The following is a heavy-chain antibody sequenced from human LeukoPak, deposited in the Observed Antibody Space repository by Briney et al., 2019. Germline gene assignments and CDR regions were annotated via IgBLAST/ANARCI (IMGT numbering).Heavy chain of an antibody. V-gene: IGHV4-59*01. J-gene: IGHJ6*03. D-gene: IGHD3-10*01. CDR3: AREPLGSSGYMDV. Sequence: PSETLSLTCTVSGGSISSYYWSWVRQPPGKGLEWIGSIYYSRSTNYNPSLKSRVTISVDTSKNQFSLKLSSVTAADTAVYYCAREPLGSSGYMDVWGKGTTVTVSS. CDR1: GGSISSYY. CDR2: IYYSRST.